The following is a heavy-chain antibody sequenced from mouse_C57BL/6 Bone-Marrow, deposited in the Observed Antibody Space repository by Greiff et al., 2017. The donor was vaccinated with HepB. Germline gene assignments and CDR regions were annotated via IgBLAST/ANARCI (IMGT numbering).Heavy chain of an antibody. CDR3: VRDWGDGYFWYFDV. Sequence: EVQVVESGGGLVQPKGSLKLSCAASGFTFNTYAMHWVRQAPGKGLEWVARIRSKSSNYATYYADSVKDRFTISRDDSQSMLYLQMNNLKTEDTAMYYCVRDWGDGYFWYFDVWGTGTTVTVSS. CDR1: GFTFNTYA. CDR2: IRSKSSNYAT. J-gene: IGHJ1*03. D-gene: IGHD2-3*01. V-gene: IGHV10-3*01.